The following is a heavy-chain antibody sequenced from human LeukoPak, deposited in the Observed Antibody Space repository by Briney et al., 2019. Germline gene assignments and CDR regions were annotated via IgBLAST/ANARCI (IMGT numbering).Heavy chain of an antibody. D-gene: IGHD6-19*01. Sequence: GGSLRLSCTASGFTFGDYAMSWFRQAPGKGLEWVGFIRSKAYGGTTEYAASVKGRFTISRDDSKSIAYLQMNSLKTEDTAVYYCTRLYSSGWYDYWGKGTTVTISS. CDR1: GFTFGDYA. CDR2: IRSKAYGGTT. J-gene: IGHJ6*04. V-gene: IGHV3-49*03. CDR3: TRLYSSGWYDY.